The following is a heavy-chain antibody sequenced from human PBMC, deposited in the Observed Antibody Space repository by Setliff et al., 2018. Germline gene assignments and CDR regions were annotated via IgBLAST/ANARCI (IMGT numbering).Heavy chain of an antibody. D-gene: IGHD2-8*01. V-gene: IGHV1-18*01. J-gene: IGHJ4*02. CDR1: GYTFINFG. Sequence: ASVKVSCKASGYTFINFGISWVRQAPGQGLEWVGWISPYTGNTYYAPRLQDRVTLTADTSTNTAYMELRSLISDDAAVYYCSRLVRFCTRTTCQRLSGDDFWGQGTLVTVSS. CDR2: ISPYTGNT. CDR3: SRLVRFCTRTTCQRLSGDDF.